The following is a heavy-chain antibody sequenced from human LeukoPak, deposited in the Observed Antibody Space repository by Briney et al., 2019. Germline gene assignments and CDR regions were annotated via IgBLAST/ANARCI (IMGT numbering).Heavy chain of an antibody. CDR1: GFTFSSYA. CDR2: ISSSSSYI. D-gene: IGHD6-6*01. J-gene: IGHJ6*02. V-gene: IGHV3-21*01. CDR3: ARIRDHPFRHSSSNYYYGMDV. Sequence: GGSLRLSCVASGFTFSSYAMSWVRQAPGKGLEWVSSISSSSSYIYYADSVKGRFTISRDNAKNSLYLQMNSLRAEDTAVYYCARIRDHPFRHSSSNYYYGMDVWGQGTTVTVSS.